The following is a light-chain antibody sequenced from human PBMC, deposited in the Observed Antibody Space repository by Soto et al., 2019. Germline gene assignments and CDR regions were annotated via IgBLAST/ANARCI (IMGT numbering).Light chain of an antibody. CDR3: QQYGSSPPVT. V-gene: IGKV3-20*01. CDR1: QSVSSSY. Sequence: EIVLGQSPATLALSPGERATLSCGAIQSVSSSYLAFYQQKPGQAPRLLIYGASSRATGIPDRFSGSGSGTDFTLTISRLEPEDFAVYYCQQYGSSPPVTFGGGTKVDIK. J-gene: IGKJ4*01. CDR2: GAS.